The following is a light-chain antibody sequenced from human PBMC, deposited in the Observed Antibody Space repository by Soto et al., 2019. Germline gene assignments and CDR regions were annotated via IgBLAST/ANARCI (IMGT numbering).Light chain of an antibody. Sequence: EIVLTQSPGTLSLSPGERATLSCRASQSVSRSYLAWYQQKFGQAPRLIIYGASNRATGIQARFSGSGSGTEFTLTISSLQSEDFAVYHCHQYYKWPQTFGQGTKVDIK. V-gene: IGKV3-15*01. CDR2: GAS. J-gene: IGKJ1*01. CDR3: HQYYKWPQT. CDR1: QSVSRSY.